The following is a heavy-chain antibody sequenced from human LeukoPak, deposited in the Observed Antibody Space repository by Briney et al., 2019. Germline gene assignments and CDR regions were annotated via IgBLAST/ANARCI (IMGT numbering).Heavy chain of an antibody. CDR3: ARTPRVWFGELSAWFDP. D-gene: IGHD3-10*01. V-gene: IGHV1-46*01. J-gene: IGHJ5*02. CDR2: INPSGGST. Sequence: ASVKVSCKASGYTFTSYYMHWVRQALGQGLEWMGIINPSGGSTSYAQKFQGRVTMTRDMSTSTAYMELRSLRSDDTAVYYCARTPRVWFGELSAWFDPWGQGTLVTVSS. CDR1: GYTFTSYY.